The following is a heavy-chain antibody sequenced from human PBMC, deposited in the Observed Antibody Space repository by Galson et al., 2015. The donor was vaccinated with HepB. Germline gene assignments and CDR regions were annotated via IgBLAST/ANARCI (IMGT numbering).Heavy chain of an antibody. CDR1: GGSISNGDYY. CDR2: IYYSGST. V-gene: IGHV4-30-4*01. D-gene: IGHD3-3*02. CDR3: ARDSRIFGVVMRAFDI. Sequence: TLSLTCTVSGGSISNGDYYWSWIRQPPGKGLEWIGYIYYSGSTYYNPSLKSRVTISVDTSKNQFSLKLSSVTAADTAVYYCARDSRIFGVVMRAFDIWGQGTMVTVSS. J-gene: IGHJ3*02.